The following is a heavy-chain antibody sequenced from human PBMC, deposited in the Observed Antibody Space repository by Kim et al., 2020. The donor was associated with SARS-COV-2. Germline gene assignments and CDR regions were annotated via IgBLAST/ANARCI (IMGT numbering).Heavy chain of an antibody. CDR2: ISSNGGST. CDR1: GFTFSSYA. Sequence: GGSLRLSCSASGFTFSSYAMHWVRQAPGKGLEYVSAISSNGGSTYYADSVKGRFTISRDNSKNTLYLQMSSLRAEDTAVYYCVKSADYYASSGYWRSNYYYYGMDVWGQGTTVTVSS. CDR3: VKSADYYASSGYWRSNYYYYGMDV. J-gene: IGHJ6*02. V-gene: IGHV3-64D*06. D-gene: IGHD3-22*01.